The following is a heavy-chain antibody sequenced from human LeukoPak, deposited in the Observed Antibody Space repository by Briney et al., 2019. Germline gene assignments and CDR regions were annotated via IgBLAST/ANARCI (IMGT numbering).Heavy chain of an antibody. D-gene: IGHD1-26*01. CDR2: IYYSGST. Sequence: RPSETLSLTCTISDGSISSYYWSWIRQPPGKGLEWIGYIYYSGSTNYNPSLKSRVTISVDTSKNQFSLKLSSVTAADTAVYYCARDGWELRGGDYYYGMDVWGQGTTVTVSS. V-gene: IGHV4-59*01. CDR1: DGSISSYY. CDR3: ARDGWELRGGDYYYGMDV. J-gene: IGHJ6*02.